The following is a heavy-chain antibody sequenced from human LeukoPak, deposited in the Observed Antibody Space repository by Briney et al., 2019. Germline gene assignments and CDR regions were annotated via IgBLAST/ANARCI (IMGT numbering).Heavy chain of an antibody. CDR3: AKPRTTGLGWAQFDY. Sequence: GSLRLSCAASGFTFSSFAMTWVRQAPGKGLEWVSGFDGNGPNTYYADSVKGRWTISRDNSRNTLYLEKNSLRPEDTAIYYCAKPRTTGLGWAQFDYWGQGSLVTVSS. CDR1: GFTFSSFA. D-gene: IGHD2-8*02. V-gene: IGHV3-23*01. J-gene: IGHJ4*02. CDR2: FDGNGPNT.